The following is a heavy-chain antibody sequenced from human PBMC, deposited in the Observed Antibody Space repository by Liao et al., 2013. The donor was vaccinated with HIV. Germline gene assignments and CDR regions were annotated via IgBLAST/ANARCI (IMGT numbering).Heavy chain of an antibody. CDR3: TTSGDTLTQSFGV. CDR1: GGSISSYY. Sequence: QVQLQESGPGLVKPSETLSLTCTVSGGSISSYYWSWIRQPAGKGLEWIGEINHSGTTNYNPSLKSRVTFSLDTSKNQFSLSLTSVTAADTGLYYCTTSGDTLTQSFGVWGQGTLVAVS. CDR2: INHSGTT. V-gene: IGHV4-59*04. D-gene: IGHD3-16*01. J-gene: IGHJ4*02.